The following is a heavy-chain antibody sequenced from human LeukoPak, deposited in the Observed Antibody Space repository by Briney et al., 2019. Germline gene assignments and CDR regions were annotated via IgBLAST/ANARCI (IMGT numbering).Heavy chain of an antibody. CDR2: IWYDGSNK. D-gene: IGHD3-22*01. CDR3: AREGPSSTDYYDSSGYSGAFDI. J-gene: IGHJ3*02. CDR1: GFTFSSYG. V-gene: IGHV3-33*01. Sequence: GRSLRLSCAASGFTFSSYGMHWVRQAPGKGLEWVAVIWYDGSNKYYADSVKGRFTISRDNSKNTLYLQMNSLRAEDTAVYYCAREGPSSTDYYDSSGYSGAFDIWGQGTTVTVSS.